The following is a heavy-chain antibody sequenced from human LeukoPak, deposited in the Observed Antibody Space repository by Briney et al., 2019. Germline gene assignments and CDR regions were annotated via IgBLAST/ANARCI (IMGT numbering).Heavy chain of an antibody. CDR3: VGGHDLEFEF. CDR1: GFSVGTNY. V-gene: IGHV3-53*01. J-gene: IGHJ5*01. CDR2: IYAGGNT. D-gene: IGHD4-23*01. Sequence: SGGSLRLSCAASGFSVGTNYMTWVRQAPGKGLEWVSMIYAGGNTYYRDSVKGRFTISRDSSKNTVFLHMGGLRDDDTAVYYCVGGHDLEFEFWGQGTLVIVSS.